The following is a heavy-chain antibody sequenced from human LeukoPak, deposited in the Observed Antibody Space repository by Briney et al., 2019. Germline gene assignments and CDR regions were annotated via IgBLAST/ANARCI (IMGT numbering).Heavy chain of an antibody. CDR1: GFTFSDHY. D-gene: IGHD1-26*01. V-gene: IGHV3-72*01. Sequence: PGGSLRLSCAASGFTFSDHYMDWVRQAPGKGLEWVGRATNKANSYTTKYAASVKGRFTISRDDSKNSLSLQMNSLKTEDTAVYYCARELSGILFFYYGMDVWGQGTTVTVS. CDR2: ATNKANSYTT. CDR3: ARELSGILFFYYGMDV. J-gene: IGHJ6*02.